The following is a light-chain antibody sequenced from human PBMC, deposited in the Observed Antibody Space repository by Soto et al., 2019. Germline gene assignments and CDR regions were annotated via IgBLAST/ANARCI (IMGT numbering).Light chain of an antibody. V-gene: IGKV1-5*03. CDR3: QQYNDFWGT. CDR1: QSISSW. J-gene: IGKJ1*01. Sequence: DIQMTQSPSTLSASVGDRVTITCRVSQSISSWLAWYQQKPGKAPNLLIYKASTLEGGVPSRFSGSGSGTEFTLTINSLQSDDFATYYCQQYNDFWGTFGQGTKVEIK. CDR2: KAS.